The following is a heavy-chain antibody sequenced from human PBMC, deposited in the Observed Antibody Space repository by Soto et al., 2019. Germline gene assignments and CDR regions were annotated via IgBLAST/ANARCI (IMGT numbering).Heavy chain of an antibody. D-gene: IGHD2-2*01. CDR3: ARERTLNKYYFDY. J-gene: IGHJ4*02. CDR2: IYYSGST. V-gene: IGHV4-30-4*01. Sequence: QVQLQESGPGLVKPSQTLSLTCTVSGGSISSGDYYWSWIRQPPGKGLEWIGYIYYSGSTYYNPSLKSRVTISVDTSKNQFSLKLSSVTAADTAVYYGARERTLNKYYFDYWGQGTLVTVSS. CDR1: GGSISSGDYY.